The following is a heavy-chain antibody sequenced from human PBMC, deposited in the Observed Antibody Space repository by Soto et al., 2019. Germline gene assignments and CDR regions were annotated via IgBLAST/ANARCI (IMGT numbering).Heavy chain of an antibody. J-gene: IGHJ6*03. CDR1: SGSISSSNW. D-gene: IGHD3-3*01. CDR3: ARDALERTHYYYYMDV. Sequence: QVQLQESGPGLVKPSGTLSLTCAVSSGSISSSNWWSWVRQPPGKGLEWIGEIYHSGSTNYNPSLKSRVTISVEKSKNQFFLKLSSVTAADTAVYYCARDALERTHYYYYMDVWGKGTTVTVSS. V-gene: IGHV4-4*02. CDR2: IYHSGST.